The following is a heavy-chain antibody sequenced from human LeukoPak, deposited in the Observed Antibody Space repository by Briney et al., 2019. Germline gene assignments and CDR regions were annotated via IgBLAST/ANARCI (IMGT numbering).Heavy chain of an antibody. CDR3: ARGSPNRYYYYYMAV. CDR1: GFTFSSYG. J-gene: IGHJ6*03. V-gene: IGHV3-72*01. CDR2: TRNKANSYTT. Sequence: GGTLRLSCAASGFTFSSYGMSWVRQAPGKGLEWVGRTRNKANSYTTEYAASVKGRFTISRDDSKSSLYLQMNSLTIEDTAVYYCARGSPNRYYYYYMAVWGRGTTVTVSS. D-gene: IGHD6-19*01.